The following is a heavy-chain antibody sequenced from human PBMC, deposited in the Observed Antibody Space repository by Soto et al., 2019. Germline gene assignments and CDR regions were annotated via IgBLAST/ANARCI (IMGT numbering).Heavy chain of an antibody. V-gene: IGHV4-59*01. Sequence: PSETLSLTCTVSGGSISSYYWSWIRQPPGKGLEWIGYIYYSGSTNYNPSLKSRVTISVDTSKNQFSLKLSSVTAADTAVYYCARAIPHYDSSGYYFENWGQGTLVTVSS. CDR3: ARAIPHYDSSGYYFEN. J-gene: IGHJ4*02. CDR2: IYYSGST. D-gene: IGHD3-22*01. CDR1: GGSISSYY.